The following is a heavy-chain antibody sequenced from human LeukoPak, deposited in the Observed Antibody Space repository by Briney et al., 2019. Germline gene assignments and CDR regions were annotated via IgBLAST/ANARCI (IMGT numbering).Heavy chain of an antibody. Sequence: TGGSLRLSCAASGFTFDDYGMSWVRQVPGKGLEWVFGINWDGTNTGYADSVKGRFTISRDNAKNSLYLQMNSLRAEDTALYYCARVGYYYESSSYSGAFDIWGQGAMVIVSS. CDR1: GFTFDDYG. J-gene: IGHJ3*02. CDR3: ARVGYYYESSSYSGAFDI. CDR2: INWDGTNT. V-gene: IGHV3-20*04. D-gene: IGHD3-22*01.